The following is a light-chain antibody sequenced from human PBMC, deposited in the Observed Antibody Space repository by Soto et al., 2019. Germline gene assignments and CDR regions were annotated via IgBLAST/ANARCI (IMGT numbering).Light chain of an antibody. CDR2: TGY. J-gene: IGKJ5*01. CDR1: QSIRSW. CDR3: QPAASFPIT. V-gene: IGKV1-12*01. Sequence: DIQVTQSPSTLFASVGDSVTITCRASQSIRSWLAWYQQKPGKAPNLLIYTGYSLQSGVPSRFSGSGSGTDFTLTINSLQPEDFATYYCQPAASFPITVGQGTRLDIK.